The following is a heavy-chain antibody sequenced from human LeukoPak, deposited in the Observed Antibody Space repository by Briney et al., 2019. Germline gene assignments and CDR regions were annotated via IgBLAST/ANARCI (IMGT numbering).Heavy chain of an antibody. CDR2: ISSSSSTI. Sequence: HPGGSLRLSCAASGFIFSSYHMNWVRQAPGKGLEWASYISSSSSTIHYADSVKGRFTISRDNAKNSLYLQMNSLRDEDTAVYYCADLEGWRGYWGQGTLVTVSS. CDR3: ADLEGWRGY. D-gene: IGHD3-3*01. V-gene: IGHV3-48*02. CDR1: GFIFSSYH. J-gene: IGHJ4*02.